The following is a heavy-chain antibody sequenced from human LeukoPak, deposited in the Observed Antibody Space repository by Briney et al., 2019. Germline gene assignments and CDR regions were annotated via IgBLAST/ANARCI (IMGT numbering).Heavy chain of an antibody. CDR3: AREIGYSTGFRY. CDR1: GDSISSYY. D-gene: IGHD4-11*01. CDR2: IYYSGST. Sequence: PSETLSLTCTVSGDSISSYYWSWIRQPPGKGLEWIGYIYYSGSTNYNPSLKSRVTISVDTSKNQFSLKLSSVTAADTAVYYCAREIGYSTGFRYWGQGTLVTVSS. J-gene: IGHJ4*02. V-gene: IGHV4-59*01.